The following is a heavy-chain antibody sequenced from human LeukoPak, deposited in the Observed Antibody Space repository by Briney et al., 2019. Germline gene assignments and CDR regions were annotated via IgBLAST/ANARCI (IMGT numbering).Heavy chain of an antibody. J-gene: IGHJ4*02. CDR1: GGTFSSYA. CDR2: IIPIFGTA. Sequence: SVKVSCKASGGTFSSYAISLVRQAPGQGLEWMGRIIPIFGTANYAQKFQGRVTITTDESTSTAYMELSSLRSEDTAVYYCARGPFGYSYGFADYWGQGTLVTVSS. CDR3: ARGPFGYSYGFADY. V-gene: IGHV1-69*05. D-gene: IGHD5-18*01.